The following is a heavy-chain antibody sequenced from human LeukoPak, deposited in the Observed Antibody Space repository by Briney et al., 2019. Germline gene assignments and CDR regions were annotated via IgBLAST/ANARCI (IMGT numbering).Heavy chain of an antibody. CDR3: ARLSRPHILDTNWFDS. J-gene: IGHJ5*01. Sequence: GEPCQISCTGSGNIFSDYWFGWAGQVPGKGLEWMGIIYPGDSDVKYSPSFQGQVIMSADKSISTAYLEWSGLKASDTAMYYCARLSRPHILDTNWFDSWGQGSLVTISS. V-gene: IGHV5-51*01. CDR2: IYPGDSDV. D-gene: IGHD3-9*01. CDR1: GNIFSDYW.